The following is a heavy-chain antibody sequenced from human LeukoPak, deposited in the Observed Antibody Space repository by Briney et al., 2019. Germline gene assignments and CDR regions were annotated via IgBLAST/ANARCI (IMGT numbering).Heavy chain of an antibody. J-gene: IGHJ4*02. CDR1: GFTFSSYA. CDR2: IRSKAYGETT. Sequence: GGSLRLSCAASGFTFSSYAMSWFRQAPGKGLEWVGFIRSKAYGETTEYAASVKGRFTISRDDSKSIAYLQMNSLKTEDTAVYYCTRGLYSSSWYSGPGPGDYWGQGTLVTVSS. D-gene: IGHD6-13*01. CDR3: TRGLYSSSWYSGPGPGDY. V-gene: IGHV3-49*03.